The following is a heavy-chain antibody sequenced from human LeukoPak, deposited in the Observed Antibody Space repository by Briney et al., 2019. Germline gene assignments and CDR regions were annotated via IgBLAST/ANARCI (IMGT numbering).Heavy chain of an antibody. J-gene: IGHJ4*02. CDR1: GGSFSGYY. CDR3: ARASWSLFDY. CDR2: INHSGST. Sequence: PSETLSLTCAVYGGSFSGYYWSWIRQPPGKGLEWIGEINHSGSTNYNPSLKSRVTISVDTSKNQFSLKLSSVTAADTAVYYCARASWSLFDYWGQGTLVTVSS. D-gene: IGHD2-15*01. V-gene: IGHV4-34*01.